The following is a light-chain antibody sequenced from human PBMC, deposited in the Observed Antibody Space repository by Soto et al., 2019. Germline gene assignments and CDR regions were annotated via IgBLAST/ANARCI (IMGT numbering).Light chain of an antibody. CDR1: SSDVGNSNL. V-gene: IGLV2-23*01. CDR2: EGI. Sequence: QSALTQPASVSGSPGQSITISCTGTSSDVGNSNLVSWYQQHPGKVPTLMIYEGIKRPSGVSNRFSGSKSGNTASLTISGLQAEDEADYYCCSHAGTYVIFGGGTQLTVL. CDR3: CSHAGTYVI. J-gene: IGLJ2*01.